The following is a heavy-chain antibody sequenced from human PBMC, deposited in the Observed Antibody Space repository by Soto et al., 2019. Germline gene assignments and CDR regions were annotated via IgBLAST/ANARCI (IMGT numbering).Heavy chain of an antibody. D-gene: IGHD2-2*01. V-gene: IGHV3-74*01. Sequence: GGSLRLSCAASGFTFSTYWMHWVRQAPGKGQVWVSRIKRDEKSANYADSVKGRFTISRDNAKDTLYLQMNSLRAEDTAVYYCARDLPQYALLDTGRFDYWGQGTLVTVSS. J-gene: IGHJ4*02. CDR3: ARDLPQYALLDTGRFDY. CDR1: GFTFSTYW. CDR2: IKRDEKSA.